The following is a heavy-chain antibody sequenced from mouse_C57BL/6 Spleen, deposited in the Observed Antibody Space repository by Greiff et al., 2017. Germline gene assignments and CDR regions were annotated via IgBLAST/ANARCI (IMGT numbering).Heavy chain of an antibody. Sequence: QVQLQQPGAELVKPGASVRMSCKASGYTFPSYWITWVKQRPGQGLEWIGDIYPGSGSTNYNEKFKSKATRTVDTSSSKSCMQLSSLTYEDSAVYYGASCYFQDYFDDWGEGTTLTVAS. D-gene: IGHD2-12*01. CDR2: IYPGSGST. V-gene: IGHV1-55*01. CDR3: ASCYFQDYFDD. CDR1: GYTFPSYW. J-gene: IGHJ2*01.